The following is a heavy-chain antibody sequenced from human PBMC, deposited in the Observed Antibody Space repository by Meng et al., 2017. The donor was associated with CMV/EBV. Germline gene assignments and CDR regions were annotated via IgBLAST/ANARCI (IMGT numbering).Heavy chain of an antibody. J-gene: IGHJ5*02. D-gene: IGHD2-21*01. CDR1: GFTFSSYG. CDR2: IRYDGSNK. V-gene: IGHV3-30*02. Sequence: PGGSLRLSCAASGFTFSSYGMHWVRQAPGKGLEWVAFIRYDGSNKYYADSVKGRFTISRDNSKNTLYLQMNSLRAEDTAVYYCAKDHVVVIALPPNWFDPWGQGTLVTVSS. CDR3: AKDHVVVIALPPNWFDP.